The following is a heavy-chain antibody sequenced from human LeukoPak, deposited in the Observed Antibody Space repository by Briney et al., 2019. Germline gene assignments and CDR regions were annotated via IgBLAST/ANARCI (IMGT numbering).Heavy chain of an antibody. V-gene: IGHV3-23*01. J-gene: IGHJ4*02. CDR1: GFTFTNYA. CDR3: AKDRPLNWGYYFDS. D-gene: IGHD7-27*01. Sequence: RGSLRLSCAASGFTFTNYAMTWVRQAPGKGLEWVSSISASAGTTYYADSVKGRFTISRDTSKTTLHLQMSSLRADDTAVYYCAKDRPLNWGYYFDSWGQGTVVTVSS. CDR2: ISASAGTT.